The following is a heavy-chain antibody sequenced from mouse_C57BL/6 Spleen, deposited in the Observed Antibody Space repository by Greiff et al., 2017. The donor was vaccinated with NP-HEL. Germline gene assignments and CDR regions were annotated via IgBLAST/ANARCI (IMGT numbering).Heavy chain of an antibody. CDR2: IHPNSGST. D-gene: IGHD1-1*01. V-gene: IGHV1-64*01. J-gene: IGHJ1*03. CDR1: GYTFTSYW. Sequence: VQLQQPGAQLVKPGASVKLSCKASGYTFTSYWMHWVKQRPGQGLEWIGMIHPNSGSTNYNEKFKSKATLTVDKSSSTAYMQLSSLTSEDSAVYYCARDTEEGYFDVWGTGTTVTVSS. CDR3: ARDTEEGYFDV.